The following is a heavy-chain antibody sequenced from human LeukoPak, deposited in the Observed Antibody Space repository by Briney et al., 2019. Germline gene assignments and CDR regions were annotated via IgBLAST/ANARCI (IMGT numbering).Heavy chain of an antibody. J-gene: IGHJ6*03. Sequence: GASVKVSCKASGYTFTGYYIHWVRQAPGQGLEWMGLINPSGGSTNYAQKFQGRVTMTRDTSTSTVYMELSSLRSEDTAVYYCARVPRAVAGNGYYYYYMDVWGKGTTVTISS. V-gene: IGHV1-46*01. D-gene: IGHD6-19*01. CDR3: ARVPRAVAGNGYYYYYMDV. CDR1: GYTFTGYY. CDR2: INPSGGST.